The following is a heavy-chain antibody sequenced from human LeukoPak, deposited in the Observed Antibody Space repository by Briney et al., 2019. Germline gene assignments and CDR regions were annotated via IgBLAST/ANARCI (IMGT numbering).Heavy chain of an antibody. J-gene: IGHJ4*02. D-gene: IGHD2-15*01. Sequence: PSETLSLTCTVSGGSIRYYYWSWIRQSLGKGLEWIGYIYYNGTTNYNPSLKSRVTISVDMSKNQFSLKMSSVTAADTAVYYCARKGGLFDYWGQGRLVTVSS. CDR1: GGSIRYYY. V-gene: IGHV4-59*01. CDR2: IYYNGTT. CDR3: ARKGGLFDY.